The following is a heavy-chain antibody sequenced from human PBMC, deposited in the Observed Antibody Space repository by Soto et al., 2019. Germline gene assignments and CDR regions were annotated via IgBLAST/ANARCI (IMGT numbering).Heavy chain of an antibody. Sequence: GGSLRLSCAASGFTFSSYGMSWVRQAPGKGLEWVSTISSSGGATYYADSVKGRFTISRDNSKNTLYLQMNSLRAGDTAVYYCAKDPEAYSSSWHFDYWGQGTVVTVSS. J-gene: IGHJ4*02. CDR2: ISSSGGAT. V-gene: IGHV3-23*01. CDR1: GFTFSSYG. CDR3: AKDPEAYSSSWHFDY. D-gene: IGHD6-13*01.